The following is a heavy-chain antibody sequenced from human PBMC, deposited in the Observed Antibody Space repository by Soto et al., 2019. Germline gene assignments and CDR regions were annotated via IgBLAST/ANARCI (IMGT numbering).Heavy chain of an antibody. CDR1: GFTFSSYG. CDR3: AKEGAKTYYFDY. Sequence: QVQLVESGGGVVQPGRSLRLSCAASGFTFSSYGMHWVRQAPGKGLEWVAVISYDGSNKYYADSVKGRFTISRDNSKNTLYLQMNSLRAEDTAVYYCAKEGAKTYYFDYWGQGTLDTVSS. CDR2: ISYDGSNK. V-gene: IGHV3-30*18. J-gene: IGHJ4*02.